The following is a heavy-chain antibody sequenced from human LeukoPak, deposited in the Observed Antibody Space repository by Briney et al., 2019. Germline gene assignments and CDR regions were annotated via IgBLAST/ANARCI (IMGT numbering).Heavy chain of an antibody. V-gene: IGHV3-30-3*01. CDR3: ARDGYCSSTGCSAYFFDS. CDR1: GFTFSSYA. Sequence: PGGSLRLSGAASGFTFSSYAMHWVRQAPGKGLHWVAVISYDGSNKYYADSVKGRFTISRDNSKNTLYLQLNSLRPEDTALYYCARDGYCSSTGCSAYFFDSWGQGTLVTVSS. CDR2: ISYDGSNK. J-gene: IGHJ4*02. D-gene: IGHD2-2*03.